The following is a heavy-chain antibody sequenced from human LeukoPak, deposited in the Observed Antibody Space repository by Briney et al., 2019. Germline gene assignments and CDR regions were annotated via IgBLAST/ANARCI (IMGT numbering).Heavy chain of an antibody. CDR1: GFTFSSYS. CDR2: ISSSSSYI. CDR3: TTDSCGGDCLGAFDI. V-gene: IGHV3-21*01. J-gene: IGHJ3*02. D-gene: IGHD2-21*02. Sequence: PGGSLRLSCAASGFTFSSYSMNWVRQAPGKGLEWVSSISSSSSYIYYADSVKGRFTISRDNAKNSLYLQMNSLRAEDTAVYYCTTDSCGGDCLGAFDIWGQGTMVTVSS.